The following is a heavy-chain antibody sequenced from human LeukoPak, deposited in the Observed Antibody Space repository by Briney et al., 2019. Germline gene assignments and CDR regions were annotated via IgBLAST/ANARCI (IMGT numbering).Heavy chain of an antibody. CDR1: GFTFSSYW. V-gene: IGHV3-74*01. J-gene: IGHJ4*02. CDR3: ARASRTYYDFWSGYSDLDY. D-gene: IGHD3-3*01. Sequence: AGGSLRLSCAASGFTFSSYWMHWVRQAPGKGLVWVSRINTDGSSTSYADSVKGRFTISRDNAKNTLYLQMNSLRAEDTAVYYCARASRTYYDFWSGYSDLDYWGQGTLVTVSS. CDR2: INTDGSST.